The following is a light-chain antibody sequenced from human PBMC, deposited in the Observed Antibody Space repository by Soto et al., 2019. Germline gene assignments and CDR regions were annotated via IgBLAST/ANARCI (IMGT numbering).Light chain of an antibody. CDR2: AAS. CDR3: QQSDSTPPT. J-gene: IGKJ1*01. Sequence: DIQMTQSPSSLSASVGDRVTITCRASQSISSYLNSYQQKPGQAPTLLIYAASSLESGVPSRFSGSGSGTDFTLTISRLQPEDFATYYCQQSDSTPPTFGQGTKVEIK. CDR1: QSISSY. V-gene: IGKV1-39*01.